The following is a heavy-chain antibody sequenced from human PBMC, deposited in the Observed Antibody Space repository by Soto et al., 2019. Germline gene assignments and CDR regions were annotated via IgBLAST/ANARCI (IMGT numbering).Heavy chain of an antibody. D-gene: IGHD6-6*01. CDR1: GFTVSSNY. V-gene: IGHV3-66*01. Sequence: GGSLRLSCAASGFTVSSNYMSWVRQAPGKGLEWVSVIYSGGSTYYADSVKGRFTISRDNSKNTLYLQMNSLRAEDTAVYYCARVRGGSSSQRQHYYYYMDVWGKGTTVTVSS. CDR3: ARVRGGSSSQRQHYYYYMDV. CDR2: IYSGGST. J-gene: IGHJ6*03.